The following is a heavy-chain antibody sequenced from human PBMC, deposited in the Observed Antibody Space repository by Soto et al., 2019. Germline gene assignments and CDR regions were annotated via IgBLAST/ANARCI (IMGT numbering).Heavy chain of an antibody. Sequence: QVQLVQSGAEVKKPGSSVKVSCKASGGTFSSYAISWVRQAPGQGLEWMGGIIPIFGTANYAQKFQGRVTITADKTTSTAYMELSSLRSEDTAVYYCASVNYDLWSGYYAKGWFDPWGQGTLVTVSS. D-gene: IGHD3-3*01. CDR3: ASVNYDLWSGYYAKGWFDP. J-gene: IGHJ5*02. CDR1: GGTFSSYA. V-gene: IGHV1-69*06. CDR2: IIPIFGTA.